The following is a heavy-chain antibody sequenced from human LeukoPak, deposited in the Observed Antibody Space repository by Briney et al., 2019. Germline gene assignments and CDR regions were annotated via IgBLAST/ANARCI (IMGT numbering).Heavy chain of an antibody. CDR3: ARASSIVVVPAASSWFDP. J-gene: IGHJ5*02. Sequence: ASVKVSCKASGYTFTGYYMHWVRQAPGQGLEWMGWINPNSGGTNYAQKFQGRVTMTRDTSISTAYMELSRLRSDDTAVYYCARASSIVVVPAASSWFDPWGQGTLVTVSS. V-gene: IGHV1-2*02. CDR1: GYTFTGYY. D-gene: IGHD2-2*01. CDR2: INPNSGGT.